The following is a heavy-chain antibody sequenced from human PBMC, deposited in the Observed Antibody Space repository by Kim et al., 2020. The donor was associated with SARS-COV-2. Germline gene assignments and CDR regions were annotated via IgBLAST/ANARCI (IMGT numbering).Heavy chain of an antibody. CDR1: GFTFSSYA. CDR2: ISGSGGST. D-gene: IGHD2-21*02. J-gene: IGHJ4*02. V-gene: IGHV3-23*01. CDR3: AKALPHIVVVTAPFGY. Sequence: GGSLRLSCAASGFTFSSYAMSWVRQAPGKGLEWVSAISGSGGSTYYADSVKGRFTISRDNSKNTLYLQMNSLRAEDTAVYYCAKALPHIVVVTAPFGYWGQGTLVTVSS.